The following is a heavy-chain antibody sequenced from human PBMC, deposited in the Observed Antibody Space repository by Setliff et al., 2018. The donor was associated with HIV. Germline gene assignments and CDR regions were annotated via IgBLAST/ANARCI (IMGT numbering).Heavy chain of an antibody. Sequence: SETLSLTCSVSGGSLQGYYWSWIRQPAGKGLQWLGRIYYVGWSKYNPSLEDRFTMSVDTSNNQFSLRLTSVTAADTAVYYCVRSIHGGGSEPFDTWGQGILVTVSS. J-gene: IGHJ5*02. CDR3: VRSIHGGGSEPFDT. D-gene: IGHD3-10*01. V-gene: IGHV4-4*07. CDR2: IYYVGWS. CDR1: GGSLQGYY.